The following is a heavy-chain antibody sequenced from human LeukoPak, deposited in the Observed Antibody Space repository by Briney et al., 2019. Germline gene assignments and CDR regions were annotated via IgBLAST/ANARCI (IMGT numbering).Heavy chain of an antibody. Sequence: PSETLSLTCTVSGGSISSYYWSWIRQPPGKGLEWIGYIYYSGSTNYNPSLKNRVTISVDTSKNQFPLKLSSVTAADTAVYYCARGGGSSPDGPDYWGQGTLVTVSS. V-gene: IGHV4-59*01. CDR3: ARGGGSSPDGPDY. J-gene: IGHJ4*02. D-gene: IGHD2-15*01. CDR2: IYYSGST. CDR1: GGSISSYY.